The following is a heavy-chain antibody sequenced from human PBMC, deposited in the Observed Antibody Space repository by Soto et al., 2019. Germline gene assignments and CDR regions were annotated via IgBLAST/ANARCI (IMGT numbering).Heavy chain of an antibody. J-gene: IGHJ3*02. Sequence: EVQLVESGGGLVQPGGSLRLSCAASGFTFSDHYMDWVRQAPGKGLEWVGRTRNKANSYTTEYAASVKGRFTISRDYSKNSLYLQMNSLKTEDTAVYYCAREMYYDAGGAFDIWGQGTMVTVSS. D-gene: IGHD3-22*01. CDR1: GFTFSDHY. V-gene: IGHV3-72*01. CDR2: TRNKANSYTT. CDR3: AREMYYDAGGAFDI.